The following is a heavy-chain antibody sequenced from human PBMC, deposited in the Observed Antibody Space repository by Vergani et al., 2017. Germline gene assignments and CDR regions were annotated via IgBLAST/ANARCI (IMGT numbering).Heavy chain of an antibody. CDR3: ARGSSLFRRAYYYDSSGYSNNWFDP. D-gene: IGHD3-22*01. CDR2: INPNSGGT. Sequence: QVQLVQSGAEVKKPGASVKVSCKASGYTFTGYYMHWVRQAPGPGLEWMGWINPNSGGTNYAQKFQGRVTMTRDTSISTAYMELSRLRSDDTAVYYCARGSSLFRRAYYYDSSGYSNNWFDPWGQGTLVTVSS. J-gene: IGHJ5*02. CDR1: GYTFTGYY. V-gene: IGHV1-2*02.